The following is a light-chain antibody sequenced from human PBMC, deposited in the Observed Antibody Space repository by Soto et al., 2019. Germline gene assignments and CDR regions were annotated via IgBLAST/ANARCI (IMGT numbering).Light chain of an antibody. V-gene: IGKV3-11*01. J-gene: IGKJ1*01. CDR3: VQRSTWPWT. Sequence: IVLTQSPATLSLSPGARATLSCRAGQSVSNYLAWYQQKPGQAPRLLIYDTFNRATGIPARFSGSGSGTAFTLTISSLEPEDLVVYFCVQRSTWPWTSGQGTKVEIK. CDR1: QSVSNY. CDR2: DTF.